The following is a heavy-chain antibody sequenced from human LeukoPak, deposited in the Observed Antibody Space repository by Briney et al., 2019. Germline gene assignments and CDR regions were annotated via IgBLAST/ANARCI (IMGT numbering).Heavy chain of an antibody. V-gene: IGHV3-7*01. CDR2: MNQDGSEK. CDR1: GFTFSSYW. J-gene: IGHJ4*02. D-gene: IGHD4-11*01. Sequence: GGSLRLSCAASGFTFSSYWMSWVRQAPGKGLEWVANMNQDGSEKYYLDSVKGRFTISRDNAKSSLYLQMNSLRADDTAVYYCARVGLISDYSNYVGVFDYWGQGTLVTVSS. CDR3: ARVGLISDYSNYVGVFDY.